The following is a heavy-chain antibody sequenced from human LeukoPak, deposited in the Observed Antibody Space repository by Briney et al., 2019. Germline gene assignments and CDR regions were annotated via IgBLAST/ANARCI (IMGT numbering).Heavy chain of an antibody. V-gene: IGHV4-34*01. CDR3: ARGYCGGGSCYETRGWFDY. Sequence: SETLSLNCAVYGGSFSGYYWSWIRQPPGKGLEWIGEINHSGSTNYNPSLKSRVTITVDTSKNQFSLKLSSVTAADTAVYYCARGYCGGGSCYETRGWFDYWGQGTLVTVSS. J-gene: IGHJ4*02. CDR2: INHSGST. D-gene: IGHD2-15*01. CDR1: GGSFSGYY.